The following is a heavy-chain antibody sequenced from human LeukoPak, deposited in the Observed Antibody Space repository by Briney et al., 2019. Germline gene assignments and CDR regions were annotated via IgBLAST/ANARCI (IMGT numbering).Heavy chain of an antibody. CDR3: VRVPDVIAPPCDT. CDR2: SNSTGYIT. Sequence: SETLSLTCAVYGGSFSNHYWTWIRQTPGRGYEWVGESNSTGYITVYIPSLQGPATIFFASSKKQFSLRLTSVTAPDTGIYYCVRVPDVIAPPCDTWGPGSVVTVSS. CDR1: GGSFSNHY. J-gene: IGHJ5*02. D-gene: IGHD1-14*01. V-gene: IGHV4-34*01.